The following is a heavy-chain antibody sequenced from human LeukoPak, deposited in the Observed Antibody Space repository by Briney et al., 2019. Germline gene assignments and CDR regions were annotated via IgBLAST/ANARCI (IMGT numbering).Heavy chain of an antibody. Sequence: SDTLSLTCTVSGGSISSYYWSWIRQPPGKGLEWIGYIYYCGSTNYNPSLKSRVTISVDTSKNQFSLKLRSVTAADTAVYYCARHGGDYVWGSYRLAFDYWGQGTLVTVSS. CDR2: IYYCGST. J-gene: IGHJ4*02. D-gene: IGHD3-16*02. V-gene: IGHV4-59*08. CDR1: GGSISSYY. CDR3: ARHGGDYVWGSYRLAFDY.